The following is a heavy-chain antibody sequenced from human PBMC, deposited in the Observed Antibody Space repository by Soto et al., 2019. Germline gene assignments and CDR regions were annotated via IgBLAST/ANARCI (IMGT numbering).Heavy chain of an antibody. CDR3: AKDYDSSGYCDY. CDR2: ISGSGGST. Sequence: EVQLLESGGGLVQPGGSLRLSCAASGFTFSSYAMTWVRQAPGKGLEWVSTISGSGGSTYYADSVKGRFTIPRDNSKNTLYVQMNSLRAEDTAVYYCAKDYDSSGYCDYWGQGTLVTVSS. D-gene: IGHD3-22*01. J-gene: IGHJ4*02. CDR1: GFTFSSYA. V-gene: IGHV3-23*01.